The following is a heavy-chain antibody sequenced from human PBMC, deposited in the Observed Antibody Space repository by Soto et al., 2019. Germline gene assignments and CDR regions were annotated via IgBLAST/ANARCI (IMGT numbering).Heavy chain of an antibody. CDR1: GDSTSNSNYY. D-gene: IGHD4-4*01. CDR3: VRGRKYRLQETYYFDY. Sequence: QLQLQESGPGLVKPSETLSLSCSVSGDSTSNSNYYWGWIRQPPGRGLEWVGSIDYYGNTYYNPSVNTRVSVSVDTSKGQFSVRLTSVTAADRTVYYCVRGRKYRLQETYYFDYWGQGALVTVSS. V-gene: IGHV4-39*01. CDR2: IDYYGNT. J-gene: IGHJ4*02.